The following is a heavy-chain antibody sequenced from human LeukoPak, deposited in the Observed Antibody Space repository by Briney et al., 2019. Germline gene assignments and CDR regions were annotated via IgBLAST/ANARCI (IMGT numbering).Heavy chain of an antibody. CDR1: GFTFSSYA. J-gene: IGHJ5*02. CDR3: AKDLPDSRESLTGHWFDP. Sequence: PGGSLRLSCAASGFTFSSYAMSWVRQAPGKGLEWVSAISGSGASTYYADSVQGRFTISRDKSKNTLYLQMNSLRAEDTAVYYCAKDLPDSRESLTGHWFDPWGQGTLVTVSS. D-gene: IGHD3-10*01. CDR2: ISGSGAST. V-gene: IGHV3-23*01.